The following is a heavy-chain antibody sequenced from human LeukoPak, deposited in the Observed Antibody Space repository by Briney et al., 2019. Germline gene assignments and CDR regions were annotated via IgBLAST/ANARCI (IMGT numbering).Heavy chain of an antibody. D-gene: IGHD3-3*01. CDR2: IRYDGNNK. CDR1: GFTFRSYG. V-gene: IGHV3-30*02. J-gene: IGHJ4*02. Sequence: PGGSLRLSCAASGFTFRSYGIHWVRQAPGKGLEWVAFIRYDGNNKYYADSVKGRFTISKDNSKNTLYLQMNSLRAEDTAVYYCAKDQRAYDFWSGYYNDYWGQGTLVTVSS. CDR3: AKDQRAYDFWSGYYNDY.